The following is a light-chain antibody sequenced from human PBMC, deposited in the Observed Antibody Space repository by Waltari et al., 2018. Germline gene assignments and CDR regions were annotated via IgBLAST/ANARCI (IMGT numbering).Light chain of an antibody. V-gene: IGLV3-19*01. CDR3: HSRDASGVGGA. Sequence: TQDPAVSVAVGQTVRITCQGDSLRSYHASWYQQRPGQAPKLLLYDQNNRPSGVPGRCSGSSSDNTASLTSTGAQAEDEAYYYCHSRDASGVGGAFGGGTKLTVL. CDR1: SLRSYH. CDR2: DQN. J-gene: IGLJ2*01.